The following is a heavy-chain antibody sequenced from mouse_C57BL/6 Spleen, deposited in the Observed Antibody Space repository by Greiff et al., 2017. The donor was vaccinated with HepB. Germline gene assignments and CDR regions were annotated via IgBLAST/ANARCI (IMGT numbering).Heavy chain of an antibody. J-gene: IGHJ1*03. V-gene: IGHV3-6*01. CDR1: GYSITSGYY. CDR2: ISYDGSN. CDR3: ARETFDYYGSSGYFDV. D-gene: IGHD1-1*01. Sequence: EVKLVESGPGLVKPSQSLSLTCSVTGYSITSGYYWNWIRQFPGNKLEWMGYISYDGSNNYNPSLKNRISITRDTSKNQFFLKLNSVTTEDTATYYCARETFDYYGSSGYFDVWGTGTTVTVSS.